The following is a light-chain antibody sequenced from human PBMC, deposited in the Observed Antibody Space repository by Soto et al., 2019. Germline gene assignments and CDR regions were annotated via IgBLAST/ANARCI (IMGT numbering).Light chain of an antibody. V-gene: IGLV2-23*02. CDR2: EVH. CDR3: CSFADTFTYV. Sequence: QSVLTQPASVSGSPGQSITISCTGTSSDFGNYNLVSWYQHHPGKTPKLMIYEVHKRPSGVSNRFSGSKSGNTASLTISGLQTEDEADYYCCSFADTFTYVFGTGTKVTVL. J-gene: IGLJ1*01. CDR1: SSDFGNYNL.